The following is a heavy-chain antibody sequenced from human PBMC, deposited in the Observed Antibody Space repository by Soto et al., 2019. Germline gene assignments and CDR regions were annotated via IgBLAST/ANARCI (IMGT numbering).Heavy chain of an antibody. CDR3: ARVGGYYFWSGYYTDSYYGMDV. D-gene: IGHD3-3*01. Sequence: SETLSLPHAVYCGSFSGSYWTWIRQPQGKGVELSGEIDHSGSTKYNRSLKSRVTISVDTSKNQFSLKLSSVTAADTAVYYCARVGGYYFWSGYYTDSYYGMDVWGQGTTVTVSS. J-gene: IGHJ6*02. CDR1: CGSFSGSY. CDR2: IDHSGST. V-gene: IGHV4-34*01.